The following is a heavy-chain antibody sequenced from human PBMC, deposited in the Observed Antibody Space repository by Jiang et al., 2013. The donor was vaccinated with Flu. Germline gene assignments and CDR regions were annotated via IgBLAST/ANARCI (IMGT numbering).Heavy chain of an antibody. Sequence: QLVESGGGVVQPGGSLRLSCAASGFSFSYYAMYWVRQASGKGLEWLASIRFDGSTKYYADSVKGRFTISRDNPKNTLYLQMNSLRAEDTAVYYCATLRGSSFDTYLLDSWGQGTLVTVSS. CDR3: ATLRGSSFDTYLLDS. CDR2: IRFDGSTK. D-gene: IGHD2-15*01. J-gene: IGHJ4*02. CDR1: GFSFSYYA. V-gene: IGHV3-30*02.